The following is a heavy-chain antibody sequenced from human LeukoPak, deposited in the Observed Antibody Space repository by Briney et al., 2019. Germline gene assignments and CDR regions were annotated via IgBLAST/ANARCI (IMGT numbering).Heavy chain of an antibody. V-gene: IGHV4-59*01. CDR2: IYYSGST. CDR1: GGSISSYY. D-gene: IGHD3-22*01. CDR3: ARAVLADDSSSSHDAFDI. J-gene: IGHJ3*02. Sequence: SSETLSLTCTVSGGSISSYYWSWIRQPPGKGLEWIGYIYYSGSTNYNPSLKSRVTISVDTSKNQFSLKLSSVTAADTAVYYCARAVLADDSSSSHDAFDIWGQGTMVTVSS.